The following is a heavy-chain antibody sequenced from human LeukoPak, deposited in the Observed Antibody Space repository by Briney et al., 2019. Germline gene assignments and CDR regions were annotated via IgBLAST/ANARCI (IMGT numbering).Heavy chain of an antibody. V-gene: IGHV3-30-3*01. J-gene: IGHJ3*02. CDR3: ARVSFSINAFDI. D-gene: IGHD3-16*02. Sequence: PGGSLRLSCAASGFTFSSYAMHWVRQAPGKGLEWVAVISYDGSNKYYADSVKGRFTISRDNSKNTLYLQMNSLRAEDTAVYYCARVSFSINAFDIWGQGTMVTVSS. CDR2: ISYDGSNK. CDR1: GFTFSSYA.